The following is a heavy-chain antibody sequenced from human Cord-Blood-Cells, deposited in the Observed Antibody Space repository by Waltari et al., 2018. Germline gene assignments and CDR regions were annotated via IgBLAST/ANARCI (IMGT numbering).Heavy chain of an antibody. Sequence: QLQLQESGPGLVKPSETLSLTCTVSGGSISSSSYYWGWIRQPPGKGLEWIGSIYYSGGTSYNPAPRSRVTISVDTSKNQVSLKLSSVTAADAAVYYCARHVGIVATSLDYWGQGTLVTVSS. V-gene: IGHV4-39*01. CDR3: ARHVGIVATSLDY. D-gene: IGHD5-12*01. CDR1: GGSISSSSYY. CDR2: IYYSGGT. J-gene: IGHJ4*02.